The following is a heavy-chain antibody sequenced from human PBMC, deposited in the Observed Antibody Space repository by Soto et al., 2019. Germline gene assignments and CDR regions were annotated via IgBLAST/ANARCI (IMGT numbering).Heavy chain of an antibody. CDR3: ARGGRYSYGSSFDY. V-gene: IGHV4-30-2*01. Sequence: SETLSLTCAVSGGSISSGGYSWSWIRQPPGKGLEWIGYIYHSGSTYYNPSLKSRVTISVDRSKNQFSLRLSSVTAADTAVYYCARGGRYSYGSSFDYWGQGTLVTVSS. CDR1: GGSISSGGYS. CDR2: IYHSGST. D-gene: IGHD5-18*01. J-gene: IGHJ4*02.